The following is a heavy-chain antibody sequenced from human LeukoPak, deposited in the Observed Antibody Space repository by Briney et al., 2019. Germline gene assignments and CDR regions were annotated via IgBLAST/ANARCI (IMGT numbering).Heavy chain of an antibody. J-gene: IGHJ3*02. D-gene: IGHD1-1*01. CDR2: IYYSGST. V-gene: IGHV4-39*07. CDR3: ASDNKRGDALDI. Sequence: SETLSLTCTVSGGSISSSSYYWGWIRQPPGKGLEWIGSIYYSGSTYYNPSLKSRVTISVDTSKNQFSLKLSSVTAADTAVYYCASDNKRGDALDIWGQGTMVTVSS. CDR1: GGSISSSSYY.